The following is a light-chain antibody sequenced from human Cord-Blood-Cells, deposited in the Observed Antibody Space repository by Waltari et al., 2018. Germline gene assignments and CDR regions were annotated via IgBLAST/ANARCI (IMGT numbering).Light chain of an antibody. CDR1: SSAVGGYNY. CDR3: SSYTSSSTVV. Sequence: QSALTHPASVSGSPGPPIPIPCTGTSSAVGGYNYVPWYQQHPGKAPKLMIYDVSNRPSGVSNRFSGSKSGNTASLTISGLQAEDEADYYCSSYTSSSTVVFGGGTKLTVL. CDR2: DVS. J-gene: IGLJ2*01. V-gene: IGLV2-14*01.